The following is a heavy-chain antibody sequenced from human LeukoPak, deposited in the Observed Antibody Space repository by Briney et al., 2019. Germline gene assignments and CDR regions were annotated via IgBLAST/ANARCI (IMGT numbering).Heavy chain of an antibody. Sequence: PSETLSLTCTVSGSSISNFYWAWVRLPPGKALEWIGSIYYNGSTIDNPSLKSRVTMSADSSKNQFSLNLKSVTAADTAVYCCAREFYGYDFGFGMDVWGKGTTVTVSS. J-gene: IGHJ6*04. CDR1: GSSISNFY. V-gene: IGHV4-59*01. CDR3: AREFYGYDFGFGMDV. CDR2: IYYNGST. D-gene: IGHD3-3*01.